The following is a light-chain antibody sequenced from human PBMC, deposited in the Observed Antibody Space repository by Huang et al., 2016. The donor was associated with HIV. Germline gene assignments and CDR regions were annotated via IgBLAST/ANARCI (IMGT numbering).Light chain of an antibody. CDR2: SAS. Sequence: IQLSQSPSSLSVSVGDTVAVSCRASQGVGRDVNWFQQQPGRPPKLLIQSASILAPGVPDRFSGVGFDTLFALTIRGLRDEDIASYFCQCVEFFGPAT. J-gene: IGKJ3*01. V-gene: IGKV1-33*01. CDR1: QGVGRD. CDR3: QCVEF.